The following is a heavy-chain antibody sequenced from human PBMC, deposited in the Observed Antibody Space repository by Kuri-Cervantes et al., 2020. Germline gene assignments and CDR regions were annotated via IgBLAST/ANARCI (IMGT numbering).Heavy chain of an antibody. CDR3: ARAPRGAAAGTDWFDP. CDR1: GYTFTSYG. Sequence: ASVKVSCKASGYTFTSYGISWVRQAPGQGLEWMGWISAYNGDTNYAQKFQGRVTMTRDTSISTAYMELSRLRSDDTAVYYCARAPRGAAAGTDWFDPWGQGTLVTVSS. D-gene: IGHD6-13*01. J-gene: IGHJ5*02. CDR2: ISAYNGDT. V-gene: IGHV1-18*01.